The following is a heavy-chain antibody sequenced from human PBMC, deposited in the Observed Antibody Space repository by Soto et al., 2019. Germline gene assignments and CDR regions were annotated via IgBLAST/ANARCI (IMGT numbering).Heavy chain of an antibody. D-gene: IGHD2-15*01. CDR1: GGSFSGYY. V-gene: IGHV4-34*01. Sequence: QVQLQQWGAGLLKPSETLSLTCAVYGGSFSGYYWSWIRQPPGKGLEWIGEINHSGSTNYNPSLKRRVAISVGTSENLFVVRLSFVTAADTAVYYCARGGGIVVVVAATRAFDIWGQGTMVTVSS. CDR2: INHSGST. J-gene: IGHJ3*02. CDR3: ARGGGIVVVVAATRAFDI.